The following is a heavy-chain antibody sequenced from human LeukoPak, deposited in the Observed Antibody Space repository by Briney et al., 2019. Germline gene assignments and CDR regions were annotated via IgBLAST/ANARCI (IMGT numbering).Heavy chain of an antibody. D-gene: IGHD3-22*01. CDR1: GFSFSVYY. J-gene: IGHJ1*01. V-gene: IGHV3-11*01. CDR2: VSSRGDSI. CDR3: ARATSDFYDRSGNYYGYFQH. Sequence: PGGSLRLSCAASGFSFSVYYMSWIRQTPGKGLEWLAFVSSRGDSIYYADSVKGRFTISRDNANNSLFLQLSSLRVEDTAVYYCARATSDFYDRSGNYYGYFQHWGQGTPVIVSS.